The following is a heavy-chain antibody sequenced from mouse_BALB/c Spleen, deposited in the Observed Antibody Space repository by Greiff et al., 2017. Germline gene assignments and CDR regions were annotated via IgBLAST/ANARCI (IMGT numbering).Heavy chain of an antibody. V-gene: IGHV1-15*01. D-gene: IGHD1-1*01. Sequence: QVQLKESGAELVRPGASVTLSCKASGYTFTDYEMHWVKQTPVHGLEWIGAIDPETGGTAYNQKFKGKATLTADKSSSTAYMELRSLTSEDSAVYYCTRSPTAVGGAWFAYWGQGTLVTVSA. CDR2: IDPETGGT. CDR3: TRSPTAVGGAWFAY. CDR1: GYTFTDYE. J-gene: IGHJ3*01.